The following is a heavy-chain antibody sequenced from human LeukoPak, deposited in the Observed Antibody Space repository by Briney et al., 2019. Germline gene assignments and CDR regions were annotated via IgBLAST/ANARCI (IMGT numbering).Heavy chain of an antibody. CDR3: AQSGYDSSGYYYGDAFDI. V-gene: IGHV1-69*01. Sequence: SVKLSCKASGGTFSSYAISWVRQAPGQGLEWMGGIIPIFGTANYAQKFQGRVTITADESTSTAYMELSSLRSEDTAVYYCAQSGYDSSGYYYGDAFDIWGQGTMVTVSS. D-gene: IGHD3-22*01. J-gene: IGHJ3*02. CDR1: GGTFSSYA. CDR2: IIPIFGTA.